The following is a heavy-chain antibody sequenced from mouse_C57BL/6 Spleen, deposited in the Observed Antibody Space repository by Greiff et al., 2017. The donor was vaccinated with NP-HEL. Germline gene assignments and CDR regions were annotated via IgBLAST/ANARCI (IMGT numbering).Heavy chain of an antibody. CDR3: ARDSSGEFAY. Sequence: VKLVESGAELVKPGASVKISCKASGYAFSSYWMNWVKQRPGKGLEWIGQIYPGDGDTNYNGKFKGKATLTADKSSSTAYMQLSSLTSEDSAVYFCARDSSGEFAYWGQGTLVTVSA. D-gene: IGHD3-2*02. V-gene: IGHV1-80*01. CDR1: GYAFSSYW. CDR2: IYPGDGDT. J-gene: IGHJ3*01.